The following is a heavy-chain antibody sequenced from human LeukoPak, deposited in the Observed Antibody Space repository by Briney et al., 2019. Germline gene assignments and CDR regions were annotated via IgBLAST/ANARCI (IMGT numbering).Heavy chain of an antibody. V-gene: IGHV3-33*06. CDR2: IWSDKSNR. J-gene: IGHJ4*02. CDR3: AKDAQRGFDHSNSLEY. CDR1: GFIFNHHA. D-gene: IGHD3-9*01. Sequence: PGGSLRLSCAASGFIFNHHAMHWVRQAPGKGLEWVAVIWSDKSNRFYADSVRGRFTISRDDSRKTVYLQMEGMTAEDTAIYYCAKDAQRGFDHSNSLEYWGQGAIVTVSS.